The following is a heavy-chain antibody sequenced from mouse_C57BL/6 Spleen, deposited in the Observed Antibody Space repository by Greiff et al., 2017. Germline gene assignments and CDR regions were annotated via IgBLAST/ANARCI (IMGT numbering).Heavy chain of an antibody. CDR2: ISGGGGNT. CDR3: ARRIYYGNYRAMDY. J-gene: IGHJ4*01. Sequence: EVKLVESGGGLVKPGGSLKLSCAASGFTFSSYTMSWVRQTPEKRLVWVATISGGGGNTYYPDSVKGRFTISRDNAKNTLYLQMSSLWSEDTALYDCARRIYYGNYRAMDYWGQGTSVTVSS. CDR1: GFTFSSYT. D-gene: IGHD2-1*01. V-gene: IGHV5-9*01.